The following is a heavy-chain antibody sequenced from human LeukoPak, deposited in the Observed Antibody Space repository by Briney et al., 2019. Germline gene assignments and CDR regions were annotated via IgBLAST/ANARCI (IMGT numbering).Heavy chain of an antibody. Sequence: SETLSLTCTVSGGSISSSSYYWGWIRQPPGKGLEWIGSIYYSGSTYYNPSLKSRVTISVDTSKNQFSLKLSSVTAADTAVYYCARHPTYYYDSSGYYDHWGQGTLVTVSS. CDR2: IYYSGST. D-gene: IGHD3-22*01. V-gene: IGHV4-39*01. CDR3: ARHPTYYYDSSGYYDH. J-gene: IGHJ4*02. CDR1: GGSISSSSYY.